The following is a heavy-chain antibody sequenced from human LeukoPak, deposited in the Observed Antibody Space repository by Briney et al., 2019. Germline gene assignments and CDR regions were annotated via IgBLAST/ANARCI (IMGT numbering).Heavy chain of an antibody. Sequence: ASVKVSCKASGYTFTSYGISWVRQAPGQGLEWMGWISVYNGNTNYAQKLQGRVTMTTDTSTSTAYMELRSLRSDDTAVYYCARDPQGTDSSSYFDYWGQGTLVTVSS. D-gene: IGHD6-13*01. CDR3: ARDPQGTDSSSYFDY. CDR1: GYTFTSYG. J-gene: IGHJ4*02. V-gene: IGHV1-18*01. CDR2: ISVYNGNT.